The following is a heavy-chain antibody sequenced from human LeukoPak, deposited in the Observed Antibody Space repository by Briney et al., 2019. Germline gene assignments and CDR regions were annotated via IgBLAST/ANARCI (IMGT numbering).Heavy chain of an antibody. D-gene: IGHD6-13*01. J-gene: IGHJ4*02. CDR3: ARVLAAGTGYFDY. Sequence: GGSLRLSCAASGFTFSSYWMHWVRQAPGKGLVWVSRINSDGSSTNYADSVKGRFTISRDNARNTLYLQMNSLRAEDTAIYYCARVLAAGTGYFDYWGQGTLVTVSS. CDR1: GFTFSSYW. V-gene: IGHV3-74*01. CDR2: INSDGSST.